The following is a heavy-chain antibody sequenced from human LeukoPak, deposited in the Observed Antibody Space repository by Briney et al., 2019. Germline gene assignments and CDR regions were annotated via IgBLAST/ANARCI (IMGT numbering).Heavy chain of an antibody. V-gene: IGHV3-15*01. CDR1: GFTFSSYS. CDR2: IKSKTDGGTT. CDR3: TTSTYCTNGVCYTNPYFDY. J-gene: IGHJ4*02. D-gene: IGHD2-8*01. Sequence: GGSLRLSCAASGFTFSSYSMNWVRQAPGKGLEWVGRIKSKTDGGTTDYAAPVKGRFTISRDDSKNTLYLQMNSLKTEDTAVYYCTTSTYCTNGVCYTNPYFDYWGQGTLVTVSS.